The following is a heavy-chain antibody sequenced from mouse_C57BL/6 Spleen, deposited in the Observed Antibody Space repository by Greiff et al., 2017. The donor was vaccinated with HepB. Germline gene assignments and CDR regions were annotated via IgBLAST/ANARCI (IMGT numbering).Heavy chain of an antibody. Sequence: VQGVESGAELVKPGASVKMSCKASGYTFTTYPIEWMKQNHGKSLEWIGNFHPYNDDTKYNEKFKGKATLTVEKSSSTVYLELSRLTSDDSAVYYCARQGGSSYDWYFDVWGTGTTVTVSS. D-gene: IGHD1-1*01. CDR2: FHPYNDDT. CDR3: ARQGGSSYDWYFDV. V-gene: IGHV1-47*01. J-gene: IGHJ1*03. CDR1: GYTFTTYP.